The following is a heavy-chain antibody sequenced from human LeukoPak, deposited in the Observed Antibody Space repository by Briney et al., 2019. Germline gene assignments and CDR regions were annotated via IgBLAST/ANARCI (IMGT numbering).Heavy chain of an antibody. J-gene: IGHJ4*02. CDR2: IIPIFGTA. V-gene: IGHV1-69*13. Sequence: SVKVSCKASGYTFTGYYMHWVRQAPGQGLEWMGGIIPIFGTANYAQKFQGRVTITADESTSTAYMELSSLRSEDTAVYYCATLVGATTSEQGYWGQGTLVTVSS. CDR1: GYTFTGYY. CDR3: ATLVGATTSEQGY. D-gene: IGHD1-26*01.